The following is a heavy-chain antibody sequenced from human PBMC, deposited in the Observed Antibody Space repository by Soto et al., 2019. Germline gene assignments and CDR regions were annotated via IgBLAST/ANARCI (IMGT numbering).Heavy chain of an antibody. Sequence: GGSLRLSCAPSGFIFSDYAMSWVRQAPGKGLEWVSSIGGGGDDTYYAESVKGQFTISRDNSKNTLDLQMNSLRVEDTAIYYCVKDGVSRNSVWDTFDVWGQGTMVTVS. CDR1: GFIFSDYA. J-gene: IGHJ3*01. D-gene: IGHD2-15*01. V-gene: IGHV3-23*01. CDR3: VKDGVSRNSVWDTFDV. CDR2: IGGGGDDT.